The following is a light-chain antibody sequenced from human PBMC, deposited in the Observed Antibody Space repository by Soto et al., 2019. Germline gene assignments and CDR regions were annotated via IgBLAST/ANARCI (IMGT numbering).Light chain of an antibody. Sequence: DIEMTKSPSTLSASVVDRVTITCRASESISRWLAWYQQKPGKVPKLLIYQASTLHDGVPSRFSGSGSGADFTLTISGLQPEDFASYHCQQTYSDIYFGGGNTVDIK. CDR2: QAS. V-gene: IGKV1-5*01. J-gene: IGKJ4*01. CDR3: QQTYSDIY. CDR1: ESISRW.